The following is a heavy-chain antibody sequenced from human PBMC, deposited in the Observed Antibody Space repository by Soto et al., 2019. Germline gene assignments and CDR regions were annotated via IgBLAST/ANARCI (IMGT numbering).Heavy chain of an antibody. V-gene: IGHV4-59*12. CDR1: GGSISSYF. D-gene: IGHD3-16*01. Sequence: SETLSLTCTVSGGSISSYFWTWIRQPPGKGLEWIGYIHYSGSTKYNPSLESRVTMSVDTSKNEFSLKLNSVTAADTAVHYCARGLGGASYYYHGMDVWGQGTTVTVSS. CDR3: ARGLGGASYYYHGMDV. J-gene: IGHJ6*02. CDR2: IHYSGST.